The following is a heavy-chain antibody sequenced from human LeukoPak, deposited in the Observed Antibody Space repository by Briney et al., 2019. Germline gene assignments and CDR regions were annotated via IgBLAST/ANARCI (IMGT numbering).Heavy chain of an antibody. D-gene: IGHD3-9*01. CDR3: ARGRTDWRRRTATSRNFDY. J-gene: IGHJ4*02. V-gene: IGHV4-34*01. CDR2: INHSGST. Sequence: PSETLSLTCADYAGSFSGYYWSWLRQPPGKGLEWIGEINHSGSTNYNPSLKSRVTISVDTSKNQFSLKLSSVTAADTAVYYCARGRTDWRRRTATSRNFDYWGQGTLVTVS. CDR1: AGSFSGYY.